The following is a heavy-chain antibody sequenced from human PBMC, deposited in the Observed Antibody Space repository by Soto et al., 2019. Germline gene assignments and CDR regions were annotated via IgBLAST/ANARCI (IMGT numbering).Heavy chain of an antibody. CDR2: ISYDGSNK. D-gene: IGHD3-3*01. Sequence: PGGSLRLSCAASGFTFSSYAMHWVRQAPGKGLEWVAVISYDGSNKYYADSVKGRFTISRDNSKNTLYLQMNSLRAEDTAVYYCAREYYDFWSGHIDYWGQGTLVTVSS. V-gene: IGHV3-30-3*01. J-gene: IGHJ4*02. CDR1: GFTFSSYA. CDR3: AREYYDFWSGHIDY.